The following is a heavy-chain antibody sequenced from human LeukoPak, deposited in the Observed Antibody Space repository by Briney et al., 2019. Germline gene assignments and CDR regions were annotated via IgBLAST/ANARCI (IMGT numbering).Heavy chain of an antibody. CDR3: ARDVGASAPDAFDI. V-gene: IGHV3-21*01. CDR1: GFTFSTYN. J-gene: IGHJ3*02. D-gene: IGHD1-26*01. Sequence: PGGSLRLSCAASGFTFSTYNMNWVRQAPGKGLEWVSSISSSSNYIYYADSVKGRFTISRDNAKNSLYLQMNSLRAEDTDVYYCARDVGASAPDAFDIWGQGTLVTVSS. CDR2: ISSSSNYI.